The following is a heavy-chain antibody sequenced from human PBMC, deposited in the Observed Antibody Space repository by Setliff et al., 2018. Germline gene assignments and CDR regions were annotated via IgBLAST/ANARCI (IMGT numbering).Heavy chain of an antibody. CDR1: GYTFTGYY. D-gene: IGHD4-17*01. J-gene: IGHJ2*01. CDR3: ARDASSLGGDYGDANWYFDL. Sequence: GASVKVSCKASGYTFTGYYFHWVRQAPGQGLEWMGWINPNNGDTKSAQKFQGRLTMTRDTSISTAYMELSSLRSDDTAVYYCARDASSLGGDYGDANWYFDLWGRGTLVTVSS. CDR2: INPNNGDT. V-gene: IGHV1-2*02.